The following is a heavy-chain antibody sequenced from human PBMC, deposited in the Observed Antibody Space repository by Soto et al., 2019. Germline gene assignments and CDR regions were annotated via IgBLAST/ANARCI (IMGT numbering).Heavy chain of an antibody. Sequence: SETLSLTCTVSGDSISSSTYYWGWIRQSPGKGLEWLGSMYYDGNTYYNLSLKSRVTISVDTSKNQFSLMLSSVTAADTAVYYCAREYESSPTDWGQGTLVTVSS. CDR2: MYYDGNT. CDR3: AREYESSPTD. CDR1: GDSISSSTYY. J-gene: IGHJ4*02. D-gene: IGHD6-13*01. V-gene: IGHV4-39*02.